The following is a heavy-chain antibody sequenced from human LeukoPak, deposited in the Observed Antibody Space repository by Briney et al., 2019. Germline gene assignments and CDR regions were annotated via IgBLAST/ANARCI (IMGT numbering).Heavy chain of an antibody. CDR2: IYSGGGT. V-gene: IGHV3-66*01. J-gene: IGHJ4*02. CDR1: GVTVSSNH. Sequence: PGGSLRLSCAVSGVTVSSNHMSWVRQAPGKGLEWVSAIYSGGGTYYADSVKGRFTLSRDNSKNTLCLQMNSLRAEDTAVYYCVRDASWGQGILVTVSS. CDR3: VRDAS.